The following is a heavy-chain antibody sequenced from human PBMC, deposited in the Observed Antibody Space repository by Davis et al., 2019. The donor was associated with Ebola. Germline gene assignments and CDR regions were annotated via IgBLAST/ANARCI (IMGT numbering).Heavy chain of an antibody. Sequence: GESLKISCKGSGYSFTSYWIGWVRQMPGKGLEWMGIIYPGDSDTRYSPSFQGQVTISADKSISTAYLQWSSLKASDSAMYYCARSRGAYYNYYPMDVWGQGTTVTVSS. V-gene: IGHV5-51*01. CDR1: GYSFTSYW. J-gene: IGHJ6*02. CDR3: ARSRGAYYNYYPMDV. CDR2: IYPGDSDT. D-gene: IGHD3-22*01.